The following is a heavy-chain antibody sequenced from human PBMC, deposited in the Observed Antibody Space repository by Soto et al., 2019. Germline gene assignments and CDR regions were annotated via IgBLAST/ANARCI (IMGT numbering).Heavy chain of an antibody. V-gene: IGHV3-33*01. J-gene: IGHJ4*02. D-gene: IGHD1-26*01. CDR1: GFTFSSYG. CDR2: IWYDGSNK. Sequence: QVQLVESGGSVVQPGRSLRLSCAASGFTFSSYGMHWVRQAPGKGLEWVAVIWYDGSNKYYADSVKGRFTISRDNSKNTLYLQMNSLRPEDTAVYYCARGWEEYDAHFDYWGQGTLVTVSS. CDR3: ARGWEEYDAHFDY.